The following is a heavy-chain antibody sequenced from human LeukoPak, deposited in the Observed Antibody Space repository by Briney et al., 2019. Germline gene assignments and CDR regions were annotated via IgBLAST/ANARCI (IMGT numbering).Heavy chain of an antibody. CDR3: AKANIMITFGGVIVSWYYFDY. CDR1: GFTLSSYA. V-gene: IGHV3-23*01. J-gene: IGHJ4*02. CDR2: ISSSGGST. Sequence: GGSLRLSCAASGFTLSSYAMSWVRQARGKGLEWVSAISSSGGSTYYADSVKGRFTISRDNSKNTLYLQMNSLRAEDTAVYYCAKANIMITFGGVIVSWYYFDYWGQGTLVTVSS. D-gene: IGHD3-16*02.